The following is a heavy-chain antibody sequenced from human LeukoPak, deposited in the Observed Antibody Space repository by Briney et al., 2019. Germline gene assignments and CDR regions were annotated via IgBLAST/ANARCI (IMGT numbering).Heavy chain of an antibody. D-gene: IGHD3-22*01. Sequence: SETLSLTCTASGGSISSSSYYWGWIRQPPGKGLEWIGSIYYSGSTYYNPSLKSRVTISVDTSKNQFSLKLSSVTAADTAVYYCARRFYCDSSGYRDAFDIWGQGTMVTVSS. J-gene: IGHJ3*02. CDR2: IYYSGST. V-gene: IGHV4-39*01. CDR3: ARRFYCDSSGYRDAFDI. CDR1: GGSISSSSYY.